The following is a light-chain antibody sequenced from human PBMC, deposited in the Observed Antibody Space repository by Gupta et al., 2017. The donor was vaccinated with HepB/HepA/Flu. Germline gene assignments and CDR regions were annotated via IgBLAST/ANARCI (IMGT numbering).Light chain of an antibody. CDR2: YKSDSVK. V-gene: IGLV5-45*02. CDR3: MIWKRSAVV. J-gene: IGLJ2*01. CDR1: SGINVGTYR. Sequence: QAVLTQPSSLSASPGASASLTCTLRSGINVGTYRIYWYQQKPGSPPQYLLSYKSDSVKQQGSGVPSRFSGSKDASANTGILLISGLKSEEEATYSCMIWKRSAVVFGGGPKRTVL.